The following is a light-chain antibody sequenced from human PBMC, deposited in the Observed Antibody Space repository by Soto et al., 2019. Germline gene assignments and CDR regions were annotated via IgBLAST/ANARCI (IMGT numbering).Light chain of an antibody. Sequence: LTQPASVSGSPGQSITISCTGTSSDVGGYNYVSWYQQQPGKAPKFMIYDVSNRHSGVSNRFSGSKSGNTASLTISGLQAEDEADYYCCSYTTSNTRQIVFGTG. CDR1: SSDVGGYNY. CDR3: CSYTTSNTRQIV. V-gene: IGLV2-14*01. J-gene: IGLJ1*01. CDR2: DVS.